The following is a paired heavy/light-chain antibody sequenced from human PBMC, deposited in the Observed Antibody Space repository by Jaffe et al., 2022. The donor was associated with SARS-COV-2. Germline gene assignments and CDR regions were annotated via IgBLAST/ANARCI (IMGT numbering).Light chain of an antibody. V-gene: IGKV1-39*01. J-gene: IGKJ2*01. CDR3: QQSYRTPYT. Sequence: DIQMTQSPSSLSASVGASVTMTCRASQSVTNFLNWYQQKPGKAPELLIYFTSKLQSGVPSRFSGSGSGTDFTLTISNLQPEDFATYFCQQSYRTPYTFGQGTKLEIK. CDR1: QSVTNF. CDR2: FTS.
Heavy chain of an antibody. V-gene: IGHV3-11*01. D-gene: IGHD5-12*01. CDR3: ARSHEYGGVDY. J-gene: IGHJ4*02. Sequence: QVQLAESGGGLVEPGGSLRLSCEVSGVTFSDHYMTWIRQAPGKGLEWVSYMNSRGDTVDYADSVKGRFTISRDNARASLFLQMNSLGVEDTALYYCARSHEYGGVDYWGQGTLVTVSS. CDR1: GVTFSDHY. CDR2: MNSRGDTV.